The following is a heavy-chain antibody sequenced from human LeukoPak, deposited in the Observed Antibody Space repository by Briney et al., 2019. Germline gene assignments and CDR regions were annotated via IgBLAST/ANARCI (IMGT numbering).Heavy chain of an antibody. CDR1: GYSISSGYY. V-gene: IGHV4-61*01. CDR2: IYDSGST. CDR3: ACLTTAEAFDI. D-gene: IGHD3-22*01. Sequence: SETLSLTCTVSGYSISSGYYWGWIRPPPGKGLEWIGYIYDSGSTNYNPSLKSRVTISVDTSKNQFSLKLSSVTAADTAVYFCACLTTAEAFDIWGQGTMVTVSS. J-gene: IGHJ3*02.